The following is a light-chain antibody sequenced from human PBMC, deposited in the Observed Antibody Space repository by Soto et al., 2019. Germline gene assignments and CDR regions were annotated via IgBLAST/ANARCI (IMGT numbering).Light chain of an antibody. CDR3: QQENSFSVN. J-gene: IGKJ5*01. CDR1: QTISTW. CDR2: DAS. Sequence: DIQMTQSPSTLSAFVGDRVTITCRASQTISTWLAWYQQKPGKAPKLLIFDASTLQSGVPSRFSGSGSGTKFTLTINSLQPDDIATYYCQQENSFSVNFGQGTRLE. V-gene: IGKV1-5*01.